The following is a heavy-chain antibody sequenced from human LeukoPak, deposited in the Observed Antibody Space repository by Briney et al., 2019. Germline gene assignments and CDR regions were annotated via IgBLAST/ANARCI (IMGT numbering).Heavy chain of an antibody. CDR1: GFTVSLSY. D-gene: IGHD6-25*01. J-gene: IGHJ4*02. Sequence: GGSLRLSCAASGFTVSLSYMSWVRQAPGRGLEWVSMIHSAGSTYYADSVRGRFTISRDNSKATLFLQMNSLKADDTAVYFCARVIRSGIYYFGYWGQGTLVTVSS. CDR3: ARVIRSGIYYFGY. CDR2: IHSAGST. V-gene: IGHV3-53*01.